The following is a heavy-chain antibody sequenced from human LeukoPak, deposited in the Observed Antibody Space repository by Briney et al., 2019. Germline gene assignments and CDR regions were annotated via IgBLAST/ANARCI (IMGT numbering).Heavy chain of an antibody. D-gene: IGHD3-3*01. CDR2: ISSSSSYI. Sequence: PGGSLRLSCAASGFTFSSYSMNWVRQAPGKGLEWVSSISSSSSYIYYADSVKGRFTISRDNAKNSLYLQMNSLRAEDTAVYYCARDPDVILWSGYYAHNWFDPWGQGTLVTVSS. V-gene: IGHV3-21*01. CDR1: GFTFSSYS. J-gene: IGHJ5*02. CDR3: ARDPDVILWSGYYAHNWFDP.